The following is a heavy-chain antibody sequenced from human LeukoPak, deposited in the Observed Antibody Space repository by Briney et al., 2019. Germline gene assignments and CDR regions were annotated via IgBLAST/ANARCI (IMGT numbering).Heavy chain of an antibody. J-gene: IGHJ4*02. D-gene: IGHD1-1*01. V-gene: IGHV4-31*02. Sequence: LRLSCVASGFTFSSHSMNWVRQAPGKGLEWIGYIYYSGSTYYNPSLKSRVTISVDTSKNQFSLKLSSVTAADTAVYYCARGLRAGRDDYWGQGTLVTVSS. CDR1: GFTFSSHSM. CDR2: IYYSGST. CDR3: ARGLRAGRDDY.